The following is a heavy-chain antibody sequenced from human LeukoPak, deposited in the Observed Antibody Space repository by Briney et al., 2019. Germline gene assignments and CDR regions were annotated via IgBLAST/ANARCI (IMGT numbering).Heavy chain of an antibody. CDR3: ARELAA. V-gene: IGHV3-33*01. Sequence: PGGSLRLSCAVSGFPFSSYSMHWVRQAPGKGLEWVAAIWPDGSNKYYANSVKGRFTISRDNSKNTLYLQMNSLRGDDTAIYYCARELAAWGQGTLVTVSS. CDR1: GFPFSSYS. D-gene: IGHD6-13*01. J-gene: IGHJ4*02. CDR2: IWPDGSNK.